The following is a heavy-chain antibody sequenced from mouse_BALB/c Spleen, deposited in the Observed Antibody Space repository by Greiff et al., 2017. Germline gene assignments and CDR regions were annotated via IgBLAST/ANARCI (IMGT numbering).Heavy chain of an antibody. V-gene: IGHV5-6-5*01. J-gene: IGHJ2*01. D-gene: IGHD2-1*01. CDR2: ISSGGST. Sequence: DVKLVESGGGLVKPGGSLKLSCAASGFTFSSYAMSWVRQTPEKRLEWVASISSGGSTYYPDSVKGRFTISRDNARNILYLQMSSLRSEDTAMYYCAREDYGNYLYYFDYWGQGTTLTVSS. CDR3: AREDYGNYLYYFDY. CDR1: GFTFSSYA.